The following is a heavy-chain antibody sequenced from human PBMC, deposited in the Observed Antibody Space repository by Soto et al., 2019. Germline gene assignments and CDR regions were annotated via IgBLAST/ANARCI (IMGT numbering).Heavy chain of an antibody. CDR2: IYYRGST. J-gene: IGHJ4*02. Sequence: QLQLQESGPGLVKASETLSLTCAVSGGSITSSSYYWGWIRQAPGRGLEWIGTIYYRGSTYYNPSLESRVTISADTSKNQLSLNLRSVTAADTAVYYCASPAGADYTFDYWGQGILVTVSS. CDR3: ASPAGADYTFDY. V-gene: IGHV4-39*01. D-gene: IGHD4-4*01. CDR1: GGSITSSSYY.